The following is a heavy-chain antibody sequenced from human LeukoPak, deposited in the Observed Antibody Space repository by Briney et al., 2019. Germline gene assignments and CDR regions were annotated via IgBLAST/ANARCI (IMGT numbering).Heavy chain of an antibody. CDR2: INHSRST. CDR1: GGSFSGYY. V-gene: IGHV4-34*01. J-gene: IGHJ5*02. Sequence: SETLSLTCAVYGGSFSGYYWSWIRQPPGKGLEWIGEINHSRSTNYDPSLKSRVTISVDTSKNQFSLKLSSVTAADTAVYYCATSNSDEYNWFDPWGQGTLVTVSS. D-gene: IGHD6-6*01. CDR3: ATSNSDEYNWFDP.